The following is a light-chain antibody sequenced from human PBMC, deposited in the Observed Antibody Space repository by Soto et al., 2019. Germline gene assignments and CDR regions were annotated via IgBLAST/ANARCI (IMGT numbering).Light chain of an antibody. CDR1: QSVSSN. V-gene: IGKV3-15*01. CDR2: GAS. J-gene: IGKJ1*01. Sequence: EIVMTQSPATLSVSPGERATLSCRASQSVSSNLAWYQQKPGQAPRLLIYGASTRATGIPARSSGSGSGTEFTLTISRLQSEDFAVYYCQQYNNWPPWTFGQGTKVEIK. CDR3: QQYNNWPPWT.